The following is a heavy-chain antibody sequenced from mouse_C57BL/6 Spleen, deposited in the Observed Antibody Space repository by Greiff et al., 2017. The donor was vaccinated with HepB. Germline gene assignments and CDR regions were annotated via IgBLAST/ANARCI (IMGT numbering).Heavy chain of an antibody. CDR2: IWGVGST. Sequence: VMLVESGPGLVAPSQSLSITCTVSGFSLTSYGVDWVRQSPGKGLEWLGVIWGVGSTNYNSALKSRLSISKDNSKSQVFLKMNSLQTDDTAMYYCASGYSNPFAYWGQGTLVTVSA. CDR1: GFSLTSYG. CDR3: ASGYSNPFAY. J-gene: IGHJ3*01. V-gene: IGHV2-6*01. D-gene: IGHD2-5*01.